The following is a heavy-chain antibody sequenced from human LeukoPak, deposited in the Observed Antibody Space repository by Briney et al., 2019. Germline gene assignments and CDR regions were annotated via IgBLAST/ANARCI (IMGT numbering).Heavy chain of an antibody. CDR1: GYTFTDYY. CDR2: TNPNSGGT. V-gene: IGHV1-2*02. J-gene: IGHJ4*02. D-gene: IGHD3-10*01. Sequence: ASVKVSCKASGYTFTDYYMHWVRQAPGQGREWMGWTNPNSGGTRYVQNFQGRVTMTRDTSISTVYMELTRLTSDDTAVYYCTRAGRGVYWGQGTLVTVSS. CDR3: TRAGRGVY.